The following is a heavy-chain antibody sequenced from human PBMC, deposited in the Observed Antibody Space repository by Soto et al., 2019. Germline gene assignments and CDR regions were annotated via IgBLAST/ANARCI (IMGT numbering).Heavy chain of an antibody. CDR3: ARSHDYGGNSPFMDV. D-gene: IGHD4-17*01. CDR2: IYYSGST. CDR1: GGSISSGDYY. J-gene: IGHJ6*02. Sequence: QVQLQESGPGLVKPSQTLSLTCTVSGGSISSGDYYWSWIRQPPGKGLEWIGYIYYSGSTYYNPSLKRRVTISVETSKNQFSLKLSSVTAADTAVYYCARSHDYGGNSPFMDVWGQGTTVTVSS. V-gene: IGHV4-30-4*01.